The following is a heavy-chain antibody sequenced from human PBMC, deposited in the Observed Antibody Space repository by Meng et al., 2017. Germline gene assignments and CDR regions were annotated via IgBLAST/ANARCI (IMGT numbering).Heavy chain of an antibody. CDR2: ISYDGSNK. Sequence: QVQVVQLGAEVKKPGASVKVSCKASGYTFTSYAMHWVRQAPGKGLEWVAVISYDGSNKYYADSVKGRFTISRDNSKNTLYLQMNSLRAEDTAVYYCARDLRGASDYWGQGTLVTVSS. CDR1: GYTFTSYA. J-gene: IGHJ4*02. CDR3: ARDLRGASDY. V-gene: IGHV3-30*04. D-gene: IGHD1-26*01.